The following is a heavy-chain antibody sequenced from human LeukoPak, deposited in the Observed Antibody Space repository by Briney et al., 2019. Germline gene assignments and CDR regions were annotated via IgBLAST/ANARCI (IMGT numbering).Heavy chain of an antibody. CDR3: ASIVVVIGYYFDY. D-gene: IGHD3-22*01. Sequence: RGSLRLSCVASGFTFSNYAMSWVRQAPGKGLEWFSAISGSGGSTYYADSVKGRFTISRDNSKNTLYLQMNSLRAEDTAVYYCASIVVVIGYYFDYWGQGTLVTVSS. CDR1: GFTFSNYA. J-gene: IGHJ4*02. V-gene: IGHV3-23*01. CDR2: ISGSGGST.